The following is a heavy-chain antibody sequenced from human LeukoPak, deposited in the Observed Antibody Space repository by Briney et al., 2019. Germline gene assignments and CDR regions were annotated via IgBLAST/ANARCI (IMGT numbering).Heavy chain of an antibody. Sequence: SETLSLTCTVSGGSISSSSAYWGWIRHPPGKGLEWIGSIYYSKNTYYNPSLKSLVTISADTSKNQFSLTLGSVSATDTAVYYCVSPRGFSYGYFDYWGQGTLVTVSS. CDR2: IYYSKNT. J-gene: IGHJ4*02. CDR1: GGSISSSSAY. CDR3: VSPRGFSYGYFDY. V-gene: IGHV4-39*01. D-gene: IGHD5-18*01.